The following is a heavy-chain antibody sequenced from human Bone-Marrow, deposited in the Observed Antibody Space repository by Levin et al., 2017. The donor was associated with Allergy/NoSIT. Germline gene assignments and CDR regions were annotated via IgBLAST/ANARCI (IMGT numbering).Heavy chain of an antibody. J-gene: IGHJ6*02. Sequence: AGGSLRLSCAASGFTFSSYGMHWVRQAPGKGLEWVAVIWYDGSNKYYADSVKGRFTISRDNSKNTLYLQMNSLRAEDTAVYYCARDRLVPDLYYYYGMDVWGQGTTVTVSS. CDR1: GFTFSSYG. V-gene: IGHV3-33*01. CDR3: ARDRLVPDLYYYYGMDV. D-gene: IGHD6-6*01. CDR2: IWYDGSNK.